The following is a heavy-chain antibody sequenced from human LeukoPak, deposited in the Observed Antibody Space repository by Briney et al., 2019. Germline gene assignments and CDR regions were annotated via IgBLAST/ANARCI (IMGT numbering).Heavy chain of an antibody. CDR3: AKVGFLEWLSTGYYFDY. J-gene: IGHJ4*02. Sequence: PGGSLRLSCAASGFTFSSYAMSWVRQAPGKGLEWVSAISGSGGSTYYADSVKGRFTISRDNPKNTLYLQMNSLRAEDTAVYYCAKVGFLEWLSTGYYFDYWGQGTLVTVSS. CDR2: ISGSGGST. V-gene: IGHV3-23*01. D-gene: IGHD3-3*01. CDR1: GFTFSSYA.